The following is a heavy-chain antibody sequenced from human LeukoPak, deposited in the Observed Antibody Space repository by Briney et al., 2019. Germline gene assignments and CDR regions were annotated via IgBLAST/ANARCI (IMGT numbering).Heavy chain of an antibody. J-gene: IGHJ4*02. CDR1: GGSFSGYY. Sequence: SETLSLTCAVYGGSFSGYYWSWIRQPPGKGLEWIEEINHSGSTNYNPSLKSRVTISVDTSKNQFSLKLSSVTAADTAVYYCARGRKLVGATRACRLDYWGQGTLVTVSS. CDR3: ARGRKLVGATRACRLDY. V-gene: IGHV4-34*01. CDR2: INHSGST. D-gene: IGHD1-26*01.